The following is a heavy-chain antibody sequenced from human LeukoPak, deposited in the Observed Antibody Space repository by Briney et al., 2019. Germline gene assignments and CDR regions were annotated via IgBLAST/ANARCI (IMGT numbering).Heavy chain of an antibody. CDR3: ARHLAGMDV. CDR2: IDTSGSS. J-gene: IGHJ6*02. Sequence: SQTLSLTCTVSSASLTRGSYFWNWIRQHPGTGLEWLGYIDTSGSSHYNPSLKSRLTISIDTSKDQFSMRLASVTAADTAVYYCARHLAGMDVWGQGTTVIVS. V-gene: IGHV4-31*03. CDR1: SASLTRGSYF.